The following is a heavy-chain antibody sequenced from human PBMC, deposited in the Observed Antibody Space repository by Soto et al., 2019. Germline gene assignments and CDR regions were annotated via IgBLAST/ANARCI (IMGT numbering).Heavy chain of an antibody. Sequence: ASVKVSCKASGGTFSSYAISWVRQAPGQGLEWMGGIIPIFGTANYAQKFQGRVTITADESTCTAYMELSSLRSEDTAVYYCAKLIGPREDIVLVPAATSWFDPWGQGTLVTVSS. CDR2: IIPIFGTA. CDR3: AKLIGPREDIVLVPAATSWFDP. J-gene: IGHJ5*02. CDR1: GGTFSSYA. D-gene: IGHD2-2*01. V-gene: IGHV1-69*13.